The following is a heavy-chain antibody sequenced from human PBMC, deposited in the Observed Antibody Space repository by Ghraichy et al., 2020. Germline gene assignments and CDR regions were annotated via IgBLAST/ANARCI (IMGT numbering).Heavy chain of an antibody. CDR1: GGSISSYY. CDR3: AANYGVNSWLDP. CDR2: IYNDGIT. Sequence: SETLSLTCTVSGGSISSYYGSWIRQPAGKGLEWIGRIYNDGITNYNPALLSRVTMSVDTSKNQYSLKLRSVTAADTAVYYCAANYGVNSWLDPWGQATLVTVSS. J-gene: IGHJ5*02. V-gene: IGHV4-4*07. D-gene: IGHD4-23*01.